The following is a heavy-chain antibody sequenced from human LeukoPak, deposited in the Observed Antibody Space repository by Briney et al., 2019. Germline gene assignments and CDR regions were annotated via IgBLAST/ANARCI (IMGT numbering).Heavy chain of an antibody. CDR1: GGSFSGYY. Sequence: PSETLSLTCAVYGGSFSGYYWSWIRQPPGKGLEWIGEINHSGSTNYNPSLKSRVTISVDTSKNQFSLRLSSVTAADTAVYYCARSFDGYNLRYYSDYWGQGTLVTVSS. D-gene: IGHD5-24*01. CDR3: ARSFDGYNLRYYSDY. V-gene: IGHV4-34*01. J-gene: IGHJ4*02. CDR2: INHSGST.